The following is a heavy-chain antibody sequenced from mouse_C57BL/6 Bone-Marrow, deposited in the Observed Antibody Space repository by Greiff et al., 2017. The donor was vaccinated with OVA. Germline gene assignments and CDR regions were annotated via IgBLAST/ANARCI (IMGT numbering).Heavy chain of an antibody. CDR2: IRNKANGYTT. CDR1: GFTFTDYY. J-gene: IGHJ4*01. Sequence: EVKLMESGGGLVQPGGSLSLSCAASGFTFTDYYMSWVRQPPGKALEWLGFIRNKANGYTTEYSASVKGRFTISRDNSQSILYLQLNALRAEDSATYYCARDGLLRAMDYWGQGTSVTVSS. D-gene: IGHD2-10*01. V-gene: IGHV7-3*01. CDR3: ARDGLLRAMDY.